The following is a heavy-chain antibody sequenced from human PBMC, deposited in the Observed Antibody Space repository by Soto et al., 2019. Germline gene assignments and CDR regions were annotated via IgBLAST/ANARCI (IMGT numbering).Heavy chain of an antibody. CDR1: GGSTSSYY. CDR2: IYYSGST. Sequence: PSETLSLTCTVSGGSTSSYYWSWIRQPPGKGLEWIGYIYYSGSTNYNPSLKSRVTISVDTSKNQFSLKLSSVTAADTAIFYCARHQFYGSSHPWGQGTLVTVSS. CDR3: ARHQFYGSSHP. J-gene: IGHJ5*02. V-gene: IGHV4-59*08. D-gene: IGHD6-13*01.